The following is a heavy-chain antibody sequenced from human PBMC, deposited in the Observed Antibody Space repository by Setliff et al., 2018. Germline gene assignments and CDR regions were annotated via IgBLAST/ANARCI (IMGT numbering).Heavy chain of an antibody. CDR2: IYHSGST. CDR1: GDSISSSNW. J-gene: IGHJ1*01. V-gene: IGHV4-4*02. CDR3: ARVYGGYFQ. D-gene: IGHD2-21*02. Sequence: SETLSLTCAVSGDSISSSNWWNWVRQPPGKGLEWIGEIYHSGSTKYNPSPKSRVTISVDKPKNQFSLKLSSVTAADTAVYYCARVYGGYFQWGHGTLVTVSS.